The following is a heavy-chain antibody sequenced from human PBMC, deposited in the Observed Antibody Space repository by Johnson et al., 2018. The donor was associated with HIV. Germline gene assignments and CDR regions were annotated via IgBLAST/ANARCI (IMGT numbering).Heavy chain of an antibody. Sequence: VQLVESGGGVVQPGRSLRLSCAASGFSFSSYAMHWVRQAPGKGLEWVSLINWDGDSTYYADSVKGRFTISRDNAKNSLYLQMNSLRAEDTALYYCAKDLAIYDYVWEGVFDIWGQGTMVTVSS. V-gene: IGHV3-43D*03. D-gene: IGHD3-16*01. J-gene: IGHJ3*02. CDR2: INWDGDST. CDR1: GFSFSSYA. CDR3: AKDLAIYDYVWEGVFDI.